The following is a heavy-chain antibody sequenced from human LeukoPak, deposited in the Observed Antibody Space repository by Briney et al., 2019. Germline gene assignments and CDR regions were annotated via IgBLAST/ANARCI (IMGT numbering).Heavy chain of an antibody. D-gene: IGHD2-15*01. CDR1: GFTLSSYS. Sequence: GGSLRLSCAASGFTLSSYSMNWVCQAPGKGLEWVSSISSSSSYIYYADSVKGRFTISRDNAKNSLYLQMNSLRAEDTAVYYCARDGGDCSGGSCYKGDFDYWGQATLVTVSS. V-gene: IGHV3-21*01. CDR3: ARDGGDCSGGSCYKGDFDY. J-gene: IGHJ4*02. CDR2: ISSSSSYI.